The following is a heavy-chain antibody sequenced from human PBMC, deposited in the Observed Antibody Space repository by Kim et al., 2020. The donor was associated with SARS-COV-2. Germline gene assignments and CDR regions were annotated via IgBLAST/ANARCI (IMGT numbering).Heavy chain of an antibody. Sequence: ASVKVSCKASGYTFTSYAMHWVRQAPGQRLEWMGWINAGNGNTKYSQKFQGRVTITRDTSASTAYMELSSLRSEDTAVYYCARLYYYGSGSYTPPLYYYGMDVWGQGTTVTVSS. J-gene: IGHJ6*02. V-gene: IGHV1-3*01. CDR3: ARLYYYGSGSYTPPLYYYGMDV. D-gene: IGHD3-10*01. CDR2: INAGNGNT. CDR1: GYTFTSYA.